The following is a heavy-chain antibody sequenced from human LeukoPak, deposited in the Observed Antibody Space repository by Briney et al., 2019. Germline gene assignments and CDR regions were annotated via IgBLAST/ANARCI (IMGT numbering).Heavy chain of an antibody. CDR3: ARLYCSSTSCQSCFDS. J-gene: IGHJ4*02. V-gene: IGHV3-7*05. D-gene: IGHD2-2*01. CDR1: GFTFSTYW. CDR2: INQDGGRK. Sequence: GGSLRLSRAASGFTFSTYWMTWVRQGPGKGLEWVANINQDGGRKYYVDSVKGRFTISRDNAKNSLYLQMNSLRAEDTAVYYCARLYCSSTSCQSCFDSWGQGTLVTVSS.